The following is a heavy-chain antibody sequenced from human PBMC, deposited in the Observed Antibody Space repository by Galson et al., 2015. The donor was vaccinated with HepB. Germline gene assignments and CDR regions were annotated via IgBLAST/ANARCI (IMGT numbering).Heavy chain of an antibody. CDR3: AKSVDEYIPYLSCWFDP. CDR1: GFTFSTYA. D-gene: IGHD6-6*01. V-gene: IGHV3-23*01. Sequence: SLRLSCAASGFTFSTYAMSWVRQAPGKGLEWVSAISGGGDSRYYADSVKGRFTISRDNSKNTLYLQMNSLRAEDTAVYYCAKSVDEYIPYLSCWFDPLGRRTLVTASS. J-gene: IGHJ5*02. CDR2: ISGGGDSR.